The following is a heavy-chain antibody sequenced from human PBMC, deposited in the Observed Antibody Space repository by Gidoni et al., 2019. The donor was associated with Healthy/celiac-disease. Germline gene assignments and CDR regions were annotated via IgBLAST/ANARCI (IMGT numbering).Heavy chain of an antibody. D-gene: IGHD6-19*01. CDR2: ISYDGSNK. CDR3: ARDPSGYSSGWRNDY. V-gene: IGHV3-30*03. CDR1: GFTFSSYG. J-gene: IGHJ4*02. Sequence: QVQLVASGGGVVQPGRYLRLPCAASGFTFSSYGMHWVRQAPGKGLEWVAVISYDGSNKYYADSVKGRFTISRDNSKNTLYLQMNSLRAEDTAVYYCARDPSGYSSGWRNDYWGQGTLVTVSS.